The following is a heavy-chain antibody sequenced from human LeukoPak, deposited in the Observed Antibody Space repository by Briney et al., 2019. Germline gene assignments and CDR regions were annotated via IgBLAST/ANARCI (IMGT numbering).Heavy chain of an antibody. CDR1: GYTFTSYY. V-gene: IGHV1-46*01. CDR2: INPSGGST. D-gene: IGHD2-8*01. J-gene: IGHJ2*01. Sequence: ASVKVSCKASGYTFTSYYMHWVRQAPGQGLEWMGIINPSGGSTSYAQKFQGRVTMTGDTSTSTVYMELSSLRSEDTAVYYCARDFTDILLPPIMGSRNWYFDLWGRGTLVTVSS. CDR3: ARDFTDILLPPIMGSRNWYFDL.